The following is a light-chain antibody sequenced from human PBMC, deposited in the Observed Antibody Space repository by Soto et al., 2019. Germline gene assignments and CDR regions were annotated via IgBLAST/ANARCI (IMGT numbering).Light chain of an antibody. Sequence: EIVLTQSPVTLSLSPGERATLSCRASQSISNDLGWYQQRPGQPPRLLIYAASNRAPGIPARFSGSGSGIDFTLTISNLEPEDFAVYYCQQCSDRPPITFGQWTRLEIK. J-gene: IGKJ5*01. CDR2: AAS. CDR1: QSISND. V-gene: IGKV3-11*01. CDR3: QQCSDRPPIT.